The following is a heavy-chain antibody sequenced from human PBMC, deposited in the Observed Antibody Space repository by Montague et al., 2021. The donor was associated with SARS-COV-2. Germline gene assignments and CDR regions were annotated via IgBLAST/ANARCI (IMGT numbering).Heavy chain of an antibody. D-gene: IGHD6-13*01. CDR2: IYNSGST. CDR3: ARVGRGSSWYEVAFDI. Sequence: SETLSLTCTVSGGSISRYSCTWIRQPPGTGLEWIGYIYNSGSTNYNPSLTSRVTIPVDTSKNQFSLKLSSVAAADTAVYYCARVGRGSSWYEVAFDIWGQGTMVTVSS. V-gene: IGHV4-59*01. CDR1: GGSISRYS. J-gene: IGHJ3*02.